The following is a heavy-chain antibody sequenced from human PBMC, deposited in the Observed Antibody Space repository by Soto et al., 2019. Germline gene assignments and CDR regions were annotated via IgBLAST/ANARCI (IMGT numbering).Heavy chain of an antibody. D-gene: IGHD3-22*01. V-gene: IGHV3-23*01. CDR2: ISDRGGNT. CDR1: GFTFSSYA. CDR3: AKGSSAYYYLAY. Sequence: EVQLLESGGGLVQPGGSLRLSCAASGFTFSSYAMTWVRQAPGKGLEWVSTISDRGGNTHYADSVKGRFTISRDNSKNTLYLQMSSLRAEDTAVYYCAKGSSAYYYLAYWGQGTLVTVSS. J-gene: IGHJ4*02.